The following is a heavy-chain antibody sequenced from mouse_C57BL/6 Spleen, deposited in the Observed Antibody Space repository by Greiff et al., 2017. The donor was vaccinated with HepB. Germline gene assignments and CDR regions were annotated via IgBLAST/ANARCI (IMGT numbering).Heavy chain of an antibody. J-gene: IGHJ1*03. Sequence: VHLVESGPGLVAPSQSLSITCTVSGFSLTSYGVSWVRQPPGKGLEWLGVIWGDGSTNYHSALISRLSISKDNSKSQVFLKLNSLQTDDTATYYCAKRGDYYYGSSLSYWYFDVWGTGTTVTVSS. V-gene: IGHV2-3*01. CDR2: IWGDGST. CDR1: GFSLTSYG. D-gene: IGHD1-1*01. CDR3: AKRGDYYYGSSLSYWYFDV.